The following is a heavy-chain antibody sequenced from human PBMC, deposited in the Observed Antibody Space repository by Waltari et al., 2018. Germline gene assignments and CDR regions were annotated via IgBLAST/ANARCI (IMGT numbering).Heavy chain of an antibody. Sequence: EVQLVESGGGLVQPGGSLRLSCAASGFTFSSYSMNWVRQAPGKGLGWISYISTSSSPIYYADSVKGRFTIARDNAKNSLYLQMNSLRAEDTAVYYCARGRVNGYMDVWGKGTTVTVSS. D-gene: IGHD3-10*01. CDR1: GFTFSSYS. CDR2: ISTSSSPI. J-gene: IGHJ6*03. V-gene: IGHV3-48*04. CDR3: ARGRVNGYMDV.